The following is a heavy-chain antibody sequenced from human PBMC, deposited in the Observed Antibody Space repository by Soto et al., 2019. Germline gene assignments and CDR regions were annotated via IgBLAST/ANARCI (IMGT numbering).Heavy chain of an antibody. V-gene: IGHV3-23*01. CDR2: ISGSGGST. D-gene: IGHD5-18*01. Sequence: GSLRRACATSGFTFSSYAMSWVRQAAGKGLEWVSAISGSGGSTYYADSVKGRFTISRDNSKNTLYLQMNSLRAEDTAVYYCARNWGLFTAMTTFDYWGQGTLVTVSS. CDR3: ARNWGLFTAMTTFDY. CDR1: GFTFSSYA. J-gene: IGHJ4*02.